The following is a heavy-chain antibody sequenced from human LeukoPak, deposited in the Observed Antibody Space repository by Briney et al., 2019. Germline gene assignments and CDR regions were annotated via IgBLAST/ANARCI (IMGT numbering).Heavy chain of an antibody. CDR1: GGSISSSSYY. V-gene: IGHV4-39*01. CDR3: ASDGLAARPTDY. J-gene: IGHJ4*02. CDR2: IYYSGST. D-gene: IGHD6-6*01. Sequence: SETLSLTCTVSGGSISSSSYYWGWIRQPPGKGLEWIGSIYYSGSTYYNPSLKSRVTISVDTSKNQFSLKLSSVTAADTAVYYCASDGLAARPTDYWCQGTLVTVSS.